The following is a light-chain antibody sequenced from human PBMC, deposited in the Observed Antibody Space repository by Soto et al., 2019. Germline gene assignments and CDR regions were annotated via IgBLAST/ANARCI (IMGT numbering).Light chain of an antibody. CDR3: QQFNSYPIT. Sequence: AIQVAQSPSSLSASVGDRVTITCRASQDIRGALAWYQQKPGKAPRLLIFDVSTLETGVPSRFSGGGSGTDFTLTISSLQPEDFGTYHCQQFNSYPITFGHGTRLEIK. CDR1: QDIRGA. V-gene: IGKV1-13*02. J-gene: IGKJ5*01. CDR2: DVS.